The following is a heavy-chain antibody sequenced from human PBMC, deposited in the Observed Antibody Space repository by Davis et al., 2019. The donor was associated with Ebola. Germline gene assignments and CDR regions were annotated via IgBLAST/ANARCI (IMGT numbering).Heavy chain of an antibody. V-gene: IGHV1-69*13. D-gene: IGHD6-19*01. CDR2: IIPIFGTA. CDR1: GGTFSSYA. J-gene: IGHJ3*02. Sequence: SVKVSCKASGGTFSSYAISWVRQAPGQGLEWMGGIIPIFGTANYAQKFQGRVTITADESTSTAYMELSSLRSEDTAVYYCARDQTGIAVAGTGAFDIWGQGTMVTVSS. CDR3: ARDQTGIAVAGTGAFDI.